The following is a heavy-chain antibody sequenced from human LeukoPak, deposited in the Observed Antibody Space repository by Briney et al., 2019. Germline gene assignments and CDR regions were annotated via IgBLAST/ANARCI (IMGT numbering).Heavy chain of an antibody. J-gene: IGHJ3*02. CDR3: ARADGSGYHDAFDI. Sequence: SVKVSCKAAGYTFTFYYMHWVRHAPGPGLEWMGIIHSSGGSTSYAQKFQGRVTMTRDMSTSTVYMELSSLRSEDTAVYYCARADGSGYHDAFDIWGQGTMVTVSS. CDR2: IHSSGGST. V-gene: IGHV1-46*01. CDR1: GYTFTFYY. D-gene: IGHD3-10*01.